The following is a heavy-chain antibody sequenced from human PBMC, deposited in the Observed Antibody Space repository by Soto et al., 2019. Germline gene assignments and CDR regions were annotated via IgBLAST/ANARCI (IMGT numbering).Heavy chain of an antibody. J-gene: IGHJ3*02. CDR1: GFTFSSYG. D-gene: IGHD1-26*01. Sequence: GGSLRLSCAASGFTFSSYGMHWVRQAPGKGLEWVAVISYDGSNKYYADSVKGRFTISRDNSKNTLYLQMNSLRAEDTAVYYCAKDLGYYPDGDAFDIWGQGTMVTVSS. CDR2: ISYDGSNK. CDR3: AKDLGYYPDGDAFDI. V-gene: IGHV3-30*18.